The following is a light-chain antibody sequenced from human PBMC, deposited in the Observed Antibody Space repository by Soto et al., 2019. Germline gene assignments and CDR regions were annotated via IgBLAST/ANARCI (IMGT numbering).Light chain of an antibody. CDR1: QSLLYXXXNTY. CDR2: TVS. J-gene: IGKJ5*01. CDR3: LQGTHWPIT. Sequence: DVVMTQSPLSLPVTLGQPASISCRSSQSLLYXXXNTYLSWFQQRPGQSPRRLIYTVSNRDSGVPDRFSGSGSGTDFTLIISRVEAEDVGVYFCLQGTHWPITFGQGTRLEIK. V-gene: IGKV2-30*01.